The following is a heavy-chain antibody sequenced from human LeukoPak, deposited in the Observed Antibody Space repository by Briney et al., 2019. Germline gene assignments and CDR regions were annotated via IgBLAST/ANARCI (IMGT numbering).Heavy chain of an antibody. CDR3: ARHASYYDFWSGYDNWFDP. D-gene: IGHD3-3*01. CDR2: IIPIFGTA. Sequence: SVTVSFKASGGTFSSYAISWVRQAPGQGLEWMGGIIPIFGTANYAQKFQGRVTITTDESTSTAYMELSSLRSEDTAVYYCARHASYYDFWSGYDNWFDPWGQGTLVTVSS. V-gene: IGHV1-69*05. J-gene: IGHJ5*02. CDR1: GGTFSSYA.